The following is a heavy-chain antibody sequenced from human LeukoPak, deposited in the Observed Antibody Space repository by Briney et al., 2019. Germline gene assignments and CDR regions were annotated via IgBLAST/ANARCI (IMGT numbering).Heavy chain of an antibody. D-gene: IGHD2-2*01. V-gene: IGHV4-31*03. Sequence: SQTLSLTCTVSGGSISSGGYYWSWVRQYPGKGLEWIGYIYYSGSTYYNPSLKSRVSISVDTSKNQFSLKVTSVTAADTAVYYCARGGGGDCRSTSCYHYWGQGTLVTVSS. J-gene: IGHJ4*02. CDR2: IYYSGST. CDR1: GGSISSGGYY. CDR3: ARGGGGDCRSTSCYHY.